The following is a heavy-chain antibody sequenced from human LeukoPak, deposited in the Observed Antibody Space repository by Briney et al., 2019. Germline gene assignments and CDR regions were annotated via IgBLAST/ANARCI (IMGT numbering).Heavy chain of an antibody. CDR1: GFTFSSYS. CDR2: ISSSSSTI. CDR3: ARVAYYYDSSGYFDY. V-gene: IGHV3-48*04. D-gene: IGHD3-22*01. Sequence: PGGSLRLSCAASGFTFSSYSMNWVRQAPGKGLEWVSYISSSSSTIYYADSVKGRFTISRDNAKDSLYLQMNSLRAEDTAVYYCARVAYYYDSSGYFDYWGQGTLVTVSS. J-gene: IGHJ4*02.